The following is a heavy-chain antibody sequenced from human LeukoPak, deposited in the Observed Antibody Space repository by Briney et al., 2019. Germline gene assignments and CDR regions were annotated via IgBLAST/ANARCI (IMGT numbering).Heavy chain of an antibody. CDR3: ARDCSGGSCYSA. CDR2: INHSGST. V-gene: IGHV4-34*01. J-gene: IGHJ4*02. CDR1: GGSFSGYY. Sequence: PSETLSLTCAVYGGSFSGYYWSWIRQPPGKGLEWIGEINHSGSTNYNPSLKSRVTISVDTPKNQFSLKLSSVTAADTAVYYCARDCSGGSCYSAWGQGTLVTVSS. D-gene: IGHD2-15*01.